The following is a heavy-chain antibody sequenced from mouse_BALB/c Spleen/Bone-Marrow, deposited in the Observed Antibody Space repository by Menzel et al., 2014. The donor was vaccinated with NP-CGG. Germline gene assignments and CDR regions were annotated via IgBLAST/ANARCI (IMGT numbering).Heavy chain of an antibody. Sequence: QVQLKESGPELVKPGASVKISCKASGYAFGSSWMNWLKQRPGQGLEWIGRIYPGDGDTNYNGKFKAKATLTADKSSSTAYMQLSSLTSVDSAVYFCARRDYGSSYGWFAYWGQGTLVTVSA. J-gene: IGHJ3*01. CDR1: GYAFGSSW. V-gene: IGHV1-82*01. CDR3: ARRDYGSSYGWFAY. CDR2: IYPGDGDT. D-gene: IGHD1-1*01.